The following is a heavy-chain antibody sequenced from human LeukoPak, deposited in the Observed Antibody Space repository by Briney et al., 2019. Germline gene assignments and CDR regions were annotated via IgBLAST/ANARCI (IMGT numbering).Heavy chain of an antibody. D-gene: IGHD3-10*01. V-gene: IGHV3-20*04. J-gene: IGHJ4*02. CDR1: GFTYDDYG. Sequence: GGSLTLSCAASGFTYDDYGMSWVRQAPGKALEWVSGINWNGGSTGYADSVKGRFTISRDNAKNSLYLQMNSLRAEDTALYYCARRGVRGVITFDYWGQGTLVTVSS. CDR2: INWNGGST. CDR3: ARRGVRGVITFDY.